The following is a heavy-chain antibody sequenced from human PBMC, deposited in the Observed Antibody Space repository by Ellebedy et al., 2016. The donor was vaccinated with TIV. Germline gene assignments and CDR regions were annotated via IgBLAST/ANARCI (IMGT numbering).Heavy chain of an antibody. CDR2: INHSGST. D-gene: IGHD5-18*01. CDR3: ARDAEDTAMVFSFDY. CDR1: GGSFSGYY. J-gene: IGHJ4*02. Sequence: SETLSLXCAVYGGSFSGYYWSWIRQPPGKGLEWIGEINHSGSTNYNPSLKSRVTISVDTSKNQFSLKLSSVTAADTAVYYCARDAEDTAMVFSFDYWGQGTLVTVSS. V-gene: IGHV4-34*01.